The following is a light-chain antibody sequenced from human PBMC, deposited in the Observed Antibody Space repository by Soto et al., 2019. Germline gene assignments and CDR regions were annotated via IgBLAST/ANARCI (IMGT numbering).Light chain of an antibody. CDR3: QSYDSSLSGV. CDR1: SSNIGAGYD. V-gene: IGLV1-40*01. CDR2: GNS. J-gene: IGLJ1*01. Sequence: QPVLTQPPSVSGAPGQRVTISCTGSSSNIGAGYDVHWYQQFPGTAPKLLIYGNSNRPSGVPDRFSGSKSGTSASLAITGLQAEDEPDYYCQSYDSSLSGVFGSGTKLTVL.